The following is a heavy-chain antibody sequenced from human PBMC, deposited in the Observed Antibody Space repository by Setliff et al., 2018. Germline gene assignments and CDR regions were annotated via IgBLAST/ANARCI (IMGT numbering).Heavy chain of an antibody. D-gene: IGHD3-16*01. V-gene: IGHV1-2*02. J-gene: IGHJ6*02. CDR2: IIPIFGTA. CDR1: GYTLTELS. CDR3: ARERAGGRGFTFGAIYYYYGMDV. Sequence: ASVKVSCKVSGYTLTELSMHWVRQAPGQGLEWMGGIIPIFGTAKYAQKFQGRVTMTRDTSMSTVYTELSSLRFEDTAVYYCARERAGGRGFTFGAIYYYYGMDVWGQGTTVTVSS.